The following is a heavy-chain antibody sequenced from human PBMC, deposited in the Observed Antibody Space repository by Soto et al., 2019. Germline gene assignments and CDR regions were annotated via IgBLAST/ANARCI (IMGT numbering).Heavy chain of an antibody. CDR1: GYTLTELS. Sequence: GASVKVSCKVSGYTLTELSMHWVRQAPGKGLEWMGGIDPDDGETIYAQKLQGRVTMTTDTSTSTTYMELRSLRSDDTALYYCASGGSYFDYWGQGTLVTVSS. V-gene: IGHV1-24*01. D-gene: IGHD2-15*01. J-gene: IGHJ4*02. CDR2: IDPDDGET. CDR3: ASGGSYFDY.